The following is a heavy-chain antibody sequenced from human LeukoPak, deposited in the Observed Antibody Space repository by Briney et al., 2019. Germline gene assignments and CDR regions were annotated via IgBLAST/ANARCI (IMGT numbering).Heavy chain of an antibody. CDR2: INTNTGNP. Sequence: ASVKVSCKASGGTFSSYAISWVRQAPGQGLEWMGWINTNTGNPTYAQGFTGRFVFSLDTSVSTAYLQISSLESEDTAVYYCARGRVGPIAVAGTRPQLYFDYWGQGTLVTVSS. J-gene: IGHJ4*02. CDR1: GGTFSSYA. D-gene: IGHD6-13*01. CDR3: ARGRVGPIAVAGTRPQLYFDY. V-gene: IGHV7-4-1*02.